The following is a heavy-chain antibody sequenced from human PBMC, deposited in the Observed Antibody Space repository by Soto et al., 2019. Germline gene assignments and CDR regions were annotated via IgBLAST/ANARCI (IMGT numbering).Heavy chain of an antibody. J-gene: IGHJ6*02. V-gene: IGHV3-21*01. D-gene: IGHD2-15*01. Sequence: GGSLRLSCAASGFTFSSYSMNWVRQAPGKGLEWVSSISSSSSYIYYADSVKGRFTISRDNAKNSLYLQMNSLRDEDTAVYYCARDVEGYCRGGSCLDSHYYGMDVWGQGTTVTVSS. CDR2: ISSSSSYI. CDR3: ARDVEGYCRGGSCLDSHYYGMDV. CDR1: GFTFSSYS.